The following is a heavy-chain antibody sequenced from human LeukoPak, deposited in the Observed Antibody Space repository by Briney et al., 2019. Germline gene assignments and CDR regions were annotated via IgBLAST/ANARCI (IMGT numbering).Heavy chain of an antibody. J-gene: IGHJ4*02. V-gene: IGHV4-31*03. CDR1: GGSIGSGGYY. D-gene: IGHD3-22*01. CDR3: ARGSRYYDSSGYYPLIDY. CDR2: IYYSGST. Sequence: PSQTLSLTCTVSGGSIGSGGYYWSWIRQHPGKGLEWIGYIYYSGSTYYNPSLKSRVTISVDTSKNQFSLKLSSVTAADTAVYYCARGSRYYDSSGYYPLIDYWGQGTLVTVSS.